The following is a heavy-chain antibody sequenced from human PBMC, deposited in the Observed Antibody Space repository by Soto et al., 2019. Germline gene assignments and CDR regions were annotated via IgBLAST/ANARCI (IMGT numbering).Heavy chain of an antibody. J-gene: IGHJ6*03. Sequence: GGSLRLSCAASGFTFSSYWMHWVRQAPGKGLVWVSRINSDGSSTSYADSVKGRFTISRDNAKNTLYLQMNSLRAEDTAVYYYARVPVQDTAMVIRYYYMDVWGKGTTVTVSS. V-gene: IGHV3-74*01. CDR3: ARVPVQDTAMVIRYYYMDV. D-gene: IGHD5-18*01. CDR2: INSDGSST. CDR1: GFTFSSYW.